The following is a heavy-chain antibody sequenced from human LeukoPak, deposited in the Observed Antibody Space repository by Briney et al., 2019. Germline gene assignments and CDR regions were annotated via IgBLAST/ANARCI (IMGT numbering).Heavy chain of an antibody. Sequence: PGGSLRLSCAASGFTVSSNYMSWVRQAPGKGLEWVSVIYSGGSTYYADSVKGRFTISRDNSKNTLYLQMNSLRAEDTAVYYCARSVSSSWFPYYFDYWGQGTLVTVSS. V-gene: IGHV3-53*01. D-gene: IGHD6-13*01. CDR1: GFTVSSNY. CDR3: ARSVSSSWFPYYFDY. CDR2: IYSGGST. J-gene: IGHJ4*02.